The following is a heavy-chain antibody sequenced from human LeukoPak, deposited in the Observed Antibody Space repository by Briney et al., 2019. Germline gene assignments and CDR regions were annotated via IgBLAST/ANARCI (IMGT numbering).Heavy chain of an antibody. D-gene: IGHD3-9*01. Sequence: PGGSPRLSCAASGFTFSSYAMSWVRQAPGKGLEWVSAISGGGGSTYYADSVKGRFTISRDKSKNTLYLQMNSLRAEDTAVYYCATPSSDILGYHDYWGQGTLVTVSS. J-gene: IGHJ4*02. CDR3: ATPSSDILGYHDY. CDR1: GFTFSSYA. CDR2: ISGGGGST. V-gene: IGHV3-23*01.